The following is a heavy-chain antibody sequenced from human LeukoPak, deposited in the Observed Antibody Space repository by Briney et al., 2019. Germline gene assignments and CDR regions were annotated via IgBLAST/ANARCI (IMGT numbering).Heavy chain of an antibody. V-gene: IGHV3-11*03. CDR1: GFTFSEYY. CDR3: ARTMVRGVLADY. Sequence: GGSLRLSCAASGFTFSEYYMSGIRQAPGKGLEWVSYISSSSSYTNYADSVKGRFTISRDDAKNSLYLQMNSLRAEDTAVYYCARTMVRGVLADYWGQGTLVTVSS. J-gene: IGHJ4*02. CDR2: ISSSSSYT. D-gene: IGHD3-10*01.